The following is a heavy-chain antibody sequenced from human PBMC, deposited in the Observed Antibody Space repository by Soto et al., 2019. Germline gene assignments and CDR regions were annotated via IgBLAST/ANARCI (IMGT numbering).Heavy chain of an antibody. CDR2: SLPIFGTS. CDR1: GGTFSTYS. Sequence: SVKVSCKASGGTFSTYSISWVRQAPGQGLEWMGESLPIFGTSHYAQNFQGRVTITADESTSTVYMELSSLRSDDTAVYYCARGGRYHKPSLYYGMDVWGHGTTVTVSS. D-gene: IGHD1-20*01. J-gene: IGHJ6*02. CDR3: ARGGRYHKPSLYYGMDV. V-gene: IGHV1-69*13.